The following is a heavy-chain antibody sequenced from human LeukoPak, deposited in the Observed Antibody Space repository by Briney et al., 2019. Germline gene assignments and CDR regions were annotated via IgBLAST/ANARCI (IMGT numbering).Heavy chain of an antibody. CDR2: IRYDGSNK. CDR1: GFTFSSYG. D-gene: IGHD6-6*01. V-gene: IGHV3-30*02. J-gene: IGHJ3*02. CDR3: AKDNGWKVAAARPGAFDI. Sequence: PGGSLRLSCAASGFTFSSYGMHWVRQAPGKGLEWVAFIRYDGSNKYYADSVKGRFTISRDNSKNTLYLQMNSLRAEDTAVYYCAKDNGWKVAAARPGAFDIWGQGTMVTVSS.